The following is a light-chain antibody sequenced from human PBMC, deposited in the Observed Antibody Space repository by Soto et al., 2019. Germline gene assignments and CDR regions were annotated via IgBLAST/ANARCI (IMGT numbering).Light chain of an antibody. V-gene: IGKV3-20*01. J-gene: IGKJ4*01. CDR2: AAS. Sequence: EIVLTQSPGTLSLSPGERATLSCRASQSLRNNYLAWYQQKPGQAPRLLIYAASSRATGIPDRFSGSGSGTDFTLTISRLEPEEFAVYYCQQYGTSPLTFGGGTKVEIK. CDR1: QSLRNNY. CDR3: QQYGTSPLT.